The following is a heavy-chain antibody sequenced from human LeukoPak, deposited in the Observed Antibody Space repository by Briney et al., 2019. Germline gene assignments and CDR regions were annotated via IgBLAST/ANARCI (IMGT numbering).Heavy chain of an antibody. V-gene: IGHV5-51*01. Sequence: GESLKISCKGSGYSFTSYWIGWVRQMPGKGLEWMGIIYPGDSDTRYSPPFQGQVTISADKSISTAYLQWSSLKASDTAMYYCARGSRVFAHYDSSGYYSAFDIWGQGTMVTVSS. J-gene: IGHJ3*02. CDR3: ARGSRVFAHYDSSGYYSAFDI. CDR2: IYPGDSDT. D-gene: IGHD3-22*01. CDR1: GYSFTSYW.